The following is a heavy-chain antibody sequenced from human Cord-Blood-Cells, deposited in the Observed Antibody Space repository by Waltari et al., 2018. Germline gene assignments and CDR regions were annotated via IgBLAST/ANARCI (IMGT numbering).Heavy chain of an antibody. V-gene: IGHV1-2*04. CDR1: GYTFTGYY. J-gene: IGHJ3*02. Sequence: QVQLVQSGAEVKKPGASVKVSCKASGYTFTGYYMHWVRQAPGQGLERKGWINPNSGGTNYAQKCQGWVTMTRDTSIRTAYMELSRLRSDDTAVYYCASGGVTAGDDAFDIWGQGTMVTVSS. CDR2: INPNSGGT. CDR3: ASGGVTAGDDAFDI. D-gene: IGHD3-16*01.